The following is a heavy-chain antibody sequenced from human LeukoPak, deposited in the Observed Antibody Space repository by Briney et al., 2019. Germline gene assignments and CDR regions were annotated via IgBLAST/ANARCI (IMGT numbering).Heavy chain of an antibody. Sequence: GASVKVSCKASGYTFTSYAMHWVRQAPGQRLEWMGWINAGNGNTKYSQKFQGRVTITRDTSASKAYMELRSLRSEDTAVYYCARDRITMIVVGDFDYWGQGTLFTVSS. D-gene: IGHD3-22*01. V-gene: IGHV1-3*01. CDR3: ARDRITMIVVGDFDY. CDR1: GYTFTSYA. J-gene: IGHJ4*02. CDR2: INAGNGNT.